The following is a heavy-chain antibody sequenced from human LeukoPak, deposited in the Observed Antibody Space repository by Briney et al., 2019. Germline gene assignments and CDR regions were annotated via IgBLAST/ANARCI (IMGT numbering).Heavy chain of an antibody. Sequence: GGSLRLSCAASGFTFSSYWMHWVRQAPGKGLVWASRINSDGSRINYADSVKGRFTISRDNAKNTLYLQMNSLRAEDTAVYYCARDGGSYYGDAFDIWGQGTMVTVSS. CDR2: INSDGSRI. CDR3: ARDGGSYYGDAFDI. V-gene: IGHV3-74*01. D-gene: IGHD1-26*01. CDR1: GFTFSSYW. J-gene: IGHJ3*02.